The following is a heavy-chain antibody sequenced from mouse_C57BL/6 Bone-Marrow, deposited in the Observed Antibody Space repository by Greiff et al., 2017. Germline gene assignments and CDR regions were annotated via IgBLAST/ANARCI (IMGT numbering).Heavy chain of an antibody. V-gene: IGHV5-15*01. Sequence: EVQGVESGGGLVQPGGSLKLSCAASGFTFSDYGMAWVRQAPRKGPEWVAFISNLAYSIYYADTVTGRFTISRENAKNTLYLEMSSLRSEDTAMYYCARRFYDYGTAYYAMDYWGQGTSVTVSS. J-gene: IGHJ4*01. D-gene: IGHD2-4*01. CDR2: ISNLAYSI. CDR3: ARRFYDYGTAYYAMDY. CDR1: GFTFSDYG.